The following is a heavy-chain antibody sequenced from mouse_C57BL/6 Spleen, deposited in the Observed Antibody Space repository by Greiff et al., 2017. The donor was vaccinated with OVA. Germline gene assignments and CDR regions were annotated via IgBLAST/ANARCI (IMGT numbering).Heavy chain of an antibody. CDR1: GFNIKDDY. CDR2: IDPENGDT. CDR3: TTEGTGTVDY. J-gene: IGHJ2*01. Sequence: VQLQQSGAELVRPGASVKLSCTASGFNIKDDYMHWVKQRPEKGLEWIGWIDPENGDTEYASKFQGKATITADTSSNTAYLQLSSLTSEDTAVYYCTTEGTGTVDYWGQGTTLTVSS. V-gene: IGHV14-4*01. D-gene: IGHD4-1*01.